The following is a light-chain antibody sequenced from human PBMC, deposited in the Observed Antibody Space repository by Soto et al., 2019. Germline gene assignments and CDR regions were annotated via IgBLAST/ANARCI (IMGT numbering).Light chain of an antibody. J-gene: IGKJ1*01. CDR2: DAS. CDR1: QNIRSR. Sequence: DFQMTQSPSTLSASVGDRVTITCRASQNIRSRLAWFQQKPGKAPKLLIYDASSLESGVPQRFSGSESGTEFTLTISSLQTYDFSTYYCQQYHSYWTFGQGTKVE. V-gene: IGKV1-5*01. CDR3: QQYHSYWT.